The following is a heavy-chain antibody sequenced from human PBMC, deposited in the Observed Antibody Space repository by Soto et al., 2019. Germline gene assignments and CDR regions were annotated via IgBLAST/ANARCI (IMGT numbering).Heavy chain of an antibody. CDR2: ISGSGDKT. V-gene: IGHV3-23*01. J-gene: IGHJ6*02. CDR3: AKSGQSSWANMDV. D-gene: IGHD2-2*01. Sequence: EVQLLESGGGLVQPGGSLRLSCAASGFTSGSYAINWVRQAPGKGLEWVSTISGSGDKTYYADSVKGRFTISRDNSKNTLSLQMNSLRAEDTAVYYVAKSGQSSWANMDVWGQGTTVTVSS. CDR1: GFTSGSYA.